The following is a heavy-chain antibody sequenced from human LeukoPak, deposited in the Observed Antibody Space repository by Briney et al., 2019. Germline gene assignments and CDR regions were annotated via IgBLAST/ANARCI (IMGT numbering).Heavy chain of an antibody. CDR3: AIGFGVVRSPVYYFDY. CDR2: INHSGST. Sequence: TLSLTCAVYGGSFSGYYWSWIRQPPGKGLEWIGEINHSGSTNYNPSLKSRVTISVDTSKNQFSLKLSSVTAADTAVYYCAIGFGVVRSPVYYFDYWGQGTLVTVSS. CDR1: GGSFSGYY. J-gene: IGHJ4*02. D-gene: IGHD3-3*01. V-gene: IGHV4-34*01.